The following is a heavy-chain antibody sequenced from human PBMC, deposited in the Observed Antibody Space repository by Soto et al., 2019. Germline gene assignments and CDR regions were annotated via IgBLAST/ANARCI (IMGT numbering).Heavy chain of an antibody. CDR2: ISWNSGSI. V-gene: IGHV3-9*01. CDR3: AKDECPAAGTWYFDL. CDR1: GFTFDDYA. D-gene: IGHD6-13*01. Sequence: EVQLVESGGGLVQPGRSLRLSCAASGFTFDDYAMHWVRQAPGKGLEWVSGISWNSGSIGYADSVKGRFTISRDNAKNSLYLQMNSLRAEDTALYYCAKDECPAAGTWYFDLWGRGTLVTVSS. J-gene: IGHJ2*01.